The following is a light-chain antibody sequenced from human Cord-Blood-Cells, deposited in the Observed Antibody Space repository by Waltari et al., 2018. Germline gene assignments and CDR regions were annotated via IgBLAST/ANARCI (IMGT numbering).Light chain of an antibody. V-gene: IGLV2-8*01. CDR2: EVS. Sequence: QSALTQPPSASGYPGQSVTIPCPGTSSDVGGVTYVSWYQQHPGKAPKLMIYEVSKRPSGVPDRFSGSKSGNTASLTVSGLQAEDEADYYCSSYAGSNNYVFGTGTKVTVL. CDR3: SSYAGSNNYV. J-gene: IGLJ1*01. CDR1: SSDVGGVTY.